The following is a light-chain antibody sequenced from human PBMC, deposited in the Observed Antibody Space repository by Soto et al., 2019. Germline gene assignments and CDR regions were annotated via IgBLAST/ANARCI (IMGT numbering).Light chain of an antibody. CDR3: QQYYNWPSYT. V-gene: IGKV3-15*01. CDR2: GAS. J-gene: IGKJ2*01. CDR1: QSVSSN. Sequence: EIVMTQSPATLSVSPGERATLSCRASQSVSSNLAWYQQKPGQAPRLLIYGASTRATGIPARFSGSGSGTEFTLTISSLQSEDFAVYYCQQYYNWPSYTFGQGTKLEIK.